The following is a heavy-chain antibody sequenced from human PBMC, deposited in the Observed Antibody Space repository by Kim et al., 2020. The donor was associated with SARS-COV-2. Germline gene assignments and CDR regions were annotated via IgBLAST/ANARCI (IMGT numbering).Heavy chain of an antibody. Sequence: GGSLRLSCAASGFTFGDYAMHWVRQAPGKGLEWVSGISWNSGSIGYADSVKGRFTISRDNAKNSLYLQMNSLRAEDTALYYCAKDIEGQQLVLFDYWGQGTLVTVSS. J-gene: IGHJ4*02. D-gene: IGHD6-13*01. CDR3: AKDIEGQQLVLFDY. CDR2: ISWNSGSI. V-gene: IGHV3-9*01. CDR1: GFTFGDYA.